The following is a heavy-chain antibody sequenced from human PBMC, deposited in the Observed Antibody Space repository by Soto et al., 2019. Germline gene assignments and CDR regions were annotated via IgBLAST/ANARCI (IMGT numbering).Heavy chain of an antibody. CDR2: ISPYNRNT. Sequence: ASVKVSCKASGYPFSSIGISWVRQAPGQGLEWMGWISPYNRNTYYAQRLQGRVTMTTDTSTSTAYMEMRSLRSEDTAVYYCAREGKLLALDYWGQGTLVTVSS. D-gene: IGHD1-26*01. J-gene: IGHJ4*02. CDR1: GYPFSSIG. CDR3: AREGKLLALDY. V-gene: IGHV1-18*01.